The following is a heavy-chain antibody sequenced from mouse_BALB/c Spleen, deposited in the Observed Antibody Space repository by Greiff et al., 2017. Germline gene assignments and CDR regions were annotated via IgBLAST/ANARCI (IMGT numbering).Heavy chain of an antibody. D-gene: IGHD4-1*01. V-gene: IGHV5-6*01. Sequence: EVKLVESGGDLVKPGGSLKLSCAASGFTFSSYGMSWVRQTPDKRLEWVATISSGGSYTYYPDSVKGRFTISRDNAKNTLYLQMSSLKSEDTAMYYCARNWDVFDYWGQGTTLTVSS. CDR1: GFTFSSYG. J-gene: IGHJ2*01. CDR3: ARNWDVFDY. CDR2: ISSGGSYT.